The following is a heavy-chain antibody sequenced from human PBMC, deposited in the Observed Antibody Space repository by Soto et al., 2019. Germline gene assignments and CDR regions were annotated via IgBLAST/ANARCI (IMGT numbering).Heavy chain of an antibody. D-gene: IGHD2-8*01. V-gene: IGHV1-2*06. CDR3: ARGHPTDCSNGVCSFFYNHGMDI. CDR2: INPKSGGT. J-gene: IGHJ6*04. Sequence: ASVKVSCKASGYSFTDYHIHWVRQAPGQGLEWLGRINPKSGGTSTAQKFKGGVTMTRDRSISTVYMELTRLRSDDTAVYFCARGHPTDCSNGVCSFFYNHGMDIWGEGTTVTVSS. CDR1: GYSFTDYH.